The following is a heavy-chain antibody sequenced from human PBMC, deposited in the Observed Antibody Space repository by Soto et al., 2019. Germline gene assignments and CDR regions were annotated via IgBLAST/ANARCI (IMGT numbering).Heavy chain of an antibody. CDR3: ARQSSGWYNWFDP. D-gene: IGHD6-19*01. Sequence: PSETLSLTCSVSGGSISSSSYYWGWIRQPPGKGLEWIGSIYYSGSIYYNPSLKSRVTISVDTSKNQFFLKLSSVTAAEKAVYYCARQSSGWYNWFDPWGQGTLVTVSS. CDR1: GGSISSSSYY. V-gene: IGHV4-39*01. J-gene: IGHJ5*02. CDR2: IYYSGSI.